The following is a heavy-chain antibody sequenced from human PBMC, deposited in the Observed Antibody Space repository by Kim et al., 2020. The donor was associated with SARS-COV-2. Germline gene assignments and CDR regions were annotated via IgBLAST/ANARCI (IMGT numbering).Heavy chain of an antibody. CDR2: ISSNGGST. D-gene: IGHD6-6*01. CDR1: GFTFSSYA. CDR3: ARGVFGVPLIAAYIDY. V-gene: IGHV3-64*01. Sequence: GGSLRLSCAASGFTFSSYAMHWVRQAPGKGLEYVSAISSNGGSTYYANSVKGRFTISRDNSKNTLYLQMGSLRAEDMAVYYCARGVFGVPLIAAYIDYWGQGTLVTVSS. J-gene: IGHJ4*02.